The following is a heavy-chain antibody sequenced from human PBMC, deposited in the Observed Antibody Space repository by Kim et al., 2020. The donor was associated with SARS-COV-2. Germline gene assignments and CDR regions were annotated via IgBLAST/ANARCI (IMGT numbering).Heavy chain of an antibody. V-gene: IGHV1-46*01. CDR1: GYTFTSYY. J-gene: IGHJ5*02. D-gene: IGHD3-10*01. CDR3: AREGRYGSGSYSWFDP. CDR2: INPSGGST. Sequence: ASVKVSCKASGYTFTSYYMHWVRQAPGQGLEWMGIINPSGGSTSYAQKFQGRVTMTRDTSTSTVYMELSSLRSEDTAVYYCAREGRYGSGSYSWFDPWGQGTLVTVSS.